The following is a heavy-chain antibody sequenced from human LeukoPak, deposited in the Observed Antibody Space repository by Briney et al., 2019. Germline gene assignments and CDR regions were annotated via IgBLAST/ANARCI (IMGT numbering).Heavy chain of an antibody. V-gene: IGHV3-48*03. CDR3: AELGITMIGGV. CDR2: ISSSGSTI. Sequence: GGSLRLSCAASGSTFSTDAMHRVRQAPGKGLEWVSYISSSGSTIYYADSVKGRFTISRDNAKNSLYLQMNSLRAEDTAVYYCAELGITMIGGVWGKGTTVTISS. CDR1: GSTFSTDA. J-gene: IGHJ6*04. D-gene: IGHD3-10*02.